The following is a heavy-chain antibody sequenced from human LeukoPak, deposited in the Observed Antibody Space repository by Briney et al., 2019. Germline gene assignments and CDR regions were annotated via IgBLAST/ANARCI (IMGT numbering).Heavy chain of an antibody. CDR3: ARAHSSSSLPFDY. V-gene: IGHV1-69*05. D-gene: IGHD6-6*01. J-gene: IGHJ4*02. Sequence: SVKVSCKASGGTFSSYAISWVRQAPGQGLEWMGGIIPIFGTANYAQKFQGRVTITTDESTSTAYMELSSPRSEDTAVYYCARAHSSSSLPFDYWGQGTLVTVSS. CDR2: IIPIFGTA. CDR1: GGTFSSYA.